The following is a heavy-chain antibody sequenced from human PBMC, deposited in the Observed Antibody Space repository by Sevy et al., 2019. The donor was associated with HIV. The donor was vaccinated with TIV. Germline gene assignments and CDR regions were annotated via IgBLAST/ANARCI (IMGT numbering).Heavy chain of an antibody. CDR3: ARGVGLDC. J-gene: IGHJ4*02. V-gene: IGHV3-7*01. CDR1: GFTFSPYW. CDR2: IRPDGSDK. D-gene: IGHD1-26*01. Sequence: GGSLRLSCAASGFTFSPYWMTWVRQAPGKGLEWVANIRPDGSDKYNVNSVKGRFTSSRDNAKNSLYLQMNSLRADDTAMYYCARGVGLDCWGQGALVTVSS.